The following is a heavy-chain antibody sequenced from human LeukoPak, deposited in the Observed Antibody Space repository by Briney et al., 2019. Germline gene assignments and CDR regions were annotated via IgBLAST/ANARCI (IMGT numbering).Heavy chain of an antibody. D-gene: IGHD4-17*01. CDR1: GYTFTGYY. CDR3: ARGGGMTTVTKSWFDP. J-gene: IGHJ5*02. Sequence: ASVTVSCKASGYTFTGYYMHWVRQAPGQGLEWMGWINPNSGGTNYAQKFQGRVTMTRDTTISTACMELSRLRSDDTAVYYCARGGGMTTVTKSWFDPWGQGTLVTVSS. V-gene: IGHV1-2*02. CDR2: INPNSGGT.